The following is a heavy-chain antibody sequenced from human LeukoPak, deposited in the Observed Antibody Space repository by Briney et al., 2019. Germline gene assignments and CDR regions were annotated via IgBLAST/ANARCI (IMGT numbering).Heavy chain of an antibody. CDR1: GFTFSDAW. J-gene: IGHJ4*02. Sequence: GGSLRLSCAASGFTFSDAWMTWVRQAPGKGLEWVGRIKSTVNGGTTDYAAPVKGRFTISRDDSKNTLYFQMNSLKTEDTAVYYCTALGYPQYFHHWGQGTLVTVSS. CDR2: IKSTVNGGTT. D-gene: IGHD2-15*01. V-gene: IGHV3-15*01. CDR3: TALGYPQYFHH.